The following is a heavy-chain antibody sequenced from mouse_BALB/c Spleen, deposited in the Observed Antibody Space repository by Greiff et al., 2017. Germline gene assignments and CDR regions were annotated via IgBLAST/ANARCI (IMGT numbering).Heavy chain of an antibody. J-gene: IGHJ4*01. Sequence: EVQLQESGAELVKPGASVKLSCTASGFNIKDTYMHWVKQRPEQGLEWIGRIDPANGNTKYDPKFQGKATITADTSSNTAYLQLSSLTSEDTAVYYCAREGDYYGSTHYAMDYWGQGTSVTVSS. CDR2: IDPANGNT. V-gene: IGHV14-3*02. CDR3: AREGDYYGSTHYAMDY. CDR1: GFNIKDTY. D-gene: IGHD1-1*01.